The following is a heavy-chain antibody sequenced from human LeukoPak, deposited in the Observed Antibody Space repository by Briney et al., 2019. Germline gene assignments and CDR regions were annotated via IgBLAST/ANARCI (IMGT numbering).Heavy chain of an antibody. D-gene: IGHD3-22*01. J-gene: IGHJ4*02. CDR2: INAGNGNT. CDR1: GYTFTSHH. Sequence: ASVKIPCKASGYTFTSHHVHWVRQAPGQRLEWMGWINAGNGNTKYSQEFQGRVTITRDTSASTAYMELSSLRSEDMAVYYCAREGVVDAFDYWGQGTLVTVSS. V-gene: IGHV1-3*03. CDR3: AREGVVDAFDY.